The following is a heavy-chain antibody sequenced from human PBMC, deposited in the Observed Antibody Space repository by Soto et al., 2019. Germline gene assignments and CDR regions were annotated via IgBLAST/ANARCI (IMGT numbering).Heavy chain of an antibody. Sequence: PGGSLRLSCAASGFTVSSNYMSWVRQAPGKGLEWVSVIYSGGSTYYADSVKGRFTISRDNSKNTLYLQMNSLRAEDTAVYYCARVMVYATFDYYYYMDVWGKGTTVTVSS. CDR3: ARVMVYATFDYYYYMDV. CDR2: IYSGGST. D-gene: IGHD2-8*01. V-gene: IGHV3-66*01. CDR1: GFTVSSNY. J-gene: IGHJ6*03.